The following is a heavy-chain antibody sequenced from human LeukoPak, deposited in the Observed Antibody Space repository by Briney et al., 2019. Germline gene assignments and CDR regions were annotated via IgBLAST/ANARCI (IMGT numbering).Heavy chain of an antibody. CDR3: ARDPPPNWNDRSWFDP. J-gene: IGHJ5*02. V-gene: IGHV1-69*01. Sequence: SVKVSCKASGGTFSSYAISWVRQAPGQGLEWMGGIIPIFGTANYAQKFQGRVTITADESTSTAYMELSSLRSEDTAVYYCARDPPPNWNDRSWFDPWGQGTLVTVSS. D-gene: IGHD1-20*01. CDR2: IIPIFGTA. CDR1: GGTFSSYA.